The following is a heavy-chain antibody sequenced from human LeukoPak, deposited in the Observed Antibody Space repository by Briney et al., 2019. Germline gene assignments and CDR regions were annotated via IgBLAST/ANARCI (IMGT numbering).Heavy chain of an antibody. CDR3: ARVQWLAPQYYFDY. J-gene: IGHJ4*02. D-gene: IGHD6-19*01. V-gene: IGHV1-69*04. CDR1: GGTFSNYA. Sequence: SVKVSCKASGGTFSNYAISWVRQAPGQGLEWMGRIIPILDIANYAQKFQGRVTITADKSTSTAYMELSSLRSEDTAVYYCARVQWLAPQYYFDYWGQGTLVTVSS. CDR2: IIPILDIA.